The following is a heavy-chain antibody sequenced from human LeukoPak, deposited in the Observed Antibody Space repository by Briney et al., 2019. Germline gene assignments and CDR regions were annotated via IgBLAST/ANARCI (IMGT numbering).Heavy chain of an antibody. J-gene: IGHJ4*02. D-gene: IGHD1-14*01. Sequence: SETLSLTCTVSGGSIGDNYWSWIRQSPERGLEWIGYISSSGSIDYTPSLRSRVTMSLDTSKNHLSLNLRSVSAADTAIYYCAGYDHTNYLAYWGQGTLVTVSS. CDR2: ISSSGSI. CDR3: AGYDHTNYLAY. CDR1: GGSIGDNY. V-gene: IGHV4-59*01.